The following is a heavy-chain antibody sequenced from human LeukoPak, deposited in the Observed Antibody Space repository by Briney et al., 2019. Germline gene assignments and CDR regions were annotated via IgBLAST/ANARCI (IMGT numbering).Heavy chain of an antibody. CDR1: GFTFSSYA. D-gene: IGHD4-4*01. CDR2: ISGSGGST. V-gene: IGHV3-23*01. Sequence: SGGSLRLSCAASGFTFSSYAMSWVRQAPGKGLEWVSAISGSGGSTYYADSVKGRFTISRDNSKNTLYLQMNSLRAEDTAVYYCATLTTVTHNEFDPWGQGTLVTVSS. CDR3: ATLTTVTHNEFDP. J-gene: IGHJ5*02.